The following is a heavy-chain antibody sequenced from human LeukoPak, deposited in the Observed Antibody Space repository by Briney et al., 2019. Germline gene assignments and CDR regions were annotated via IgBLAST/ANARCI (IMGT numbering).Heavy chain of an antibody. J-gene: IGHJ3*02. CDR2: VFYREKT. D-gene: IGHD2-8*01. V-gene: IGHV4-39*01. CDR3: ARHGRCSNGECVAVFDI. CDR1: GDSISSPNYY. Sequence: SETLSLTCTVSGDSISSPNYYWDWIRQPPGTGLEWIGNVFYREKTYYNPSLKNRVTISVDTSKNQFSLRLSSVTAADTAVYFCARHGRCSNGECVAVFDIWGRGTTVTVSS.